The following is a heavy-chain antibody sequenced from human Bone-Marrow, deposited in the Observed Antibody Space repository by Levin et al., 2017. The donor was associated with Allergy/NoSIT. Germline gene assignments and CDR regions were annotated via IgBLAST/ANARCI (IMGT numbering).Heavy chain of an antibody. J-gene: IGHJ6*02. Sequence: GESLKISCAASGFTFSDYYMSWIRQAPGKGLEWVSYISSSSSYTNYADSVKGRFTISRDNAKNSLYLQMNSLRAEDTAVYYCARDRPEQQLPVCSACVYYYGMDGWGQGTTVTVSS. CDR2: ISSSSSYT. V-gene: IGHV3-11*05. CDR1: GFTFSDYY. D-gene: IGHD6-13*01. CDR3: ARDRPEQQLPVCSACVYYYGMDG.